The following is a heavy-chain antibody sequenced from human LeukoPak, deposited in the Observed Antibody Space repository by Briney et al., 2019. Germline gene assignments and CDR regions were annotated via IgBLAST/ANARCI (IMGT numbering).Heavy chain of an antibody. CDR3: AKDHRREYQLLPRPLRTDY. D-gene: IGHD2-2*01. Sequence: GGSLRLSCAASGFTFSSYGMHWVRQAPGKGLEWVAFIRYDGSNKYYADSVKGRFTISRDNSKNTLYLQMNSLRAEDTAVYYCAKDHRREYQLLPRPLRTDYRGQGTLVTVSS. CDR2: IRYDGSNK. V-gene: IGHV3-30*02. J-gene: IGHJ4*02. CDR1: GFTFSSYG.